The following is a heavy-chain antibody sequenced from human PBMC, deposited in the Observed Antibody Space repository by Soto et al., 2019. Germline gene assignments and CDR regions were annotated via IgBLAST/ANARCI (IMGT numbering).Heavy chain of an antibody. V-gene: IGHV1-46*02. Sequence: QVQLVQSGAEVRKPGASVKVSCKPSGYTFNTYYLHWLRQAPGQALEWMGVIHPSGGGTTYAQKFLGRVTVTRDTSTTTVFLELSSLGYDDTAVYYCARGGHIAVVTASFDYWGQGTLVTVSS. J-gene: IGHJ4*02. CDR3: ARGGHIAVVTASFDY. CDR1: GYTFNTYY. D-gene: IGHD2-21*02. CDR2: IHPSGGGT.